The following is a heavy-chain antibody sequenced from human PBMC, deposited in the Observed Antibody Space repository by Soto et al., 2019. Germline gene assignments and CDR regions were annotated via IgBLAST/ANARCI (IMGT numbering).Heavy chain of an antibody. V-gene: IGHV1-2*02. D-gene: IGHD3-10*01. CDR3: ARGRGLWFGEFDYGMDV. Sequence: QVQLVQSGAEVKKPGASVKVSCKASGYTFTGYYMHWVRQAPGQGLEWMGWINPNSGGTNYAQKFQGRVTMTRDTSISTAYMELSRLRSDDTAVYYCARGRGLWFGEFDYGMDVWGQGTTVTVSS. CDR1: GYTFTGYY. J-gene: IGHJ6*02. CDR2: INPNSGGT.